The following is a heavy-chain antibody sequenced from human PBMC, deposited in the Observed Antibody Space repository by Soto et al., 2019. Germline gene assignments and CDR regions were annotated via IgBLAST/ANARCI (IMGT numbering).Heavy chain of an antibody. V-gene: IGHV3-33*01. CDR1: GFTFSSYG. CDR2: IWYDGSNK. Sequence: GGSLRLSCAASGFTFSSYGMHWFRQAPGKGLEWVAVIWYDGSNKYYADSVKGRFTISRDNSKNTLYLQMNSLRAEDTAVYYCARDGDFWSGYYTSGYYYYYGMDVWGQGTTVTVSS. CDR3: ARDGDFWSGYYTSGYYYYYGMDV. D-gene: IGHD3-3*01. J-gene: IGHJ6*02.